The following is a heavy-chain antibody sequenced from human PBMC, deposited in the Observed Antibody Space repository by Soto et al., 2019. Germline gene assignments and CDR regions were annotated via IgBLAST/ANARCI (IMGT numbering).Heavy chain of an antibody. CDR2: INPSGGST. CDR3: ARGFRNYDILTGPPYYYYGMDV. V-gene: IGHV1-46*01. J-gene: IGHJ6*02. D-gene: IGHD3-9*01. CDR1: GYTFTSYY. Sequence: ASVKVSCKASGYTFTSYYMHWVRQAPGQGLEWMGIINPSGGSTNYAQKFQGRVTMTRDTSTSTVYMELSSLRSEDTAVYYCARGFRNYDILTGPPYYYYGMDVWGQGTTVTVSS.